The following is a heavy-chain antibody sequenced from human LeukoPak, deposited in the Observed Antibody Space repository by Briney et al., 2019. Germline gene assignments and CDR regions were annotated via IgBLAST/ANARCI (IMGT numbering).Heavy chain of an antibody. CDR2: IHPGTGDP. V-gene: IGHV1-2*02. D-gene: IGHD1-1*01. CDR3: ASYAAGYNWLKV. CDR1: GHKFTVYY. J-gene: IGHJ4*02. Sequence: GASVKVPCKASGHKFTVYYLHWVRQAPGQGLEWMGWIHPGTGDPNYAQKFQGRVTVTRDTSISTVYMELIRLRSDDTAVYYCASYAAGYNWLKVWGQGTLVTVSS.